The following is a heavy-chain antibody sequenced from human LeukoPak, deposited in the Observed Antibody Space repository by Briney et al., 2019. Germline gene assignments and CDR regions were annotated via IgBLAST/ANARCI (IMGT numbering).Heavy chain of an antibody. Sequence: PGGSLRLSCAASGFTFSSYSMNWVRQAPGKGLEWVSSISSSSSYIYYADSVKGRFTISRDNAKNSLYLQMNSLRAEDTAVYYCARGYSSSWYWGYYYYYYMDVWGKGTTVTISS. CDR3: ARGYSSSWYWGYYYYYYMDV. J-gene: IGHJ6*03. CDR2: ISSSSSYI. D-gene: IGHD6-13*01. V-gene: IGHV3-21*01. CDR1: GFTFSSYS.